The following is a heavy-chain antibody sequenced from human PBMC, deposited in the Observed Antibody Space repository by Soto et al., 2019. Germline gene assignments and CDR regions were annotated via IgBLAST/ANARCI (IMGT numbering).Heavy chain of an antibody. V-gene: IGHV3-30*18. CDR2: ISYDGSGE. CDR1: GFTFSYYG. J-gene: IGHJ6*02. Sequence: QVQVVESGGGVVQPGRSLRLSCAASGFTFSYYGMHWVRQAPGKGLEWVAVISYDGSGEYYADSVKGRFTISRDNSKNTRYLQMNSLRAEDTAVYYCAKSWGVGVNYYYYGMDVWGQGTTVTVSS. D-gene: IGHD1-26*01. CDR3: AKSWGVGVNYYYYGMDV.